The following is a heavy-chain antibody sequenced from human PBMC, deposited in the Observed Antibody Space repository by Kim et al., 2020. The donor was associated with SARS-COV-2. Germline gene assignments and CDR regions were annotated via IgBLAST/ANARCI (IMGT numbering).Heavy chain of an antibody. Sequence: RFTISRDNAKNSLYLQVNSLRAEDTAVYYCARSILTKYYGFWSGYSPFDYWGQGTLVTVSS. CDR3: ARSILTKYYGFWSGYSPFDY. J-gene: IGHJ4*02. V-gene: IGHV3-11*04. D-gene: IGHD3-3*01.